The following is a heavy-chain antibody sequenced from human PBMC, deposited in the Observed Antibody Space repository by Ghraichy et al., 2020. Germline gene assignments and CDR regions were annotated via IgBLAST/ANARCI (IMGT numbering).Heavy chain of an antibody. V-gene: IGHV4-59*08. CDR1: GGSISSYY. J-gene: IGHJ6*03. CDR2: IYYSGST. Sequence: SETLSLTCTVSGGSISSYYWSWIRQPPGKGLEWIGYIYYSGSTNYNPSLKSRVTISVDTSKNQFSLKLSSVTAADTAVYYCARHEMSASYYYYYMDVWGKGTTVTVSS. CDR3: ARHEMSASYYYYYMDV.